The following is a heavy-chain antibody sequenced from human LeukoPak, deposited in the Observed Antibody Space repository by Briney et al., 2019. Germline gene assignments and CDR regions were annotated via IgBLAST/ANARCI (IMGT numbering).Heavy chain of an antibody. CDR1: GGSFSGYY. V-gene: IGHV4-34*01. CDR3: ASDDYGDLVNAFDI. D-gene: IGHD4-17*01. J-gene: IGHJ3*02. Sequence: SETLSLTCAVYGGSFSGYYWSWIRQPPGKGLEWIGEINHSGGTNYNPSLKSRVTISLDPSKNHSSLKLTSVTAADTAVYYCASDDYGDLVNAFDIWGQGTMVTVSS. CDR2: INHSGGT.